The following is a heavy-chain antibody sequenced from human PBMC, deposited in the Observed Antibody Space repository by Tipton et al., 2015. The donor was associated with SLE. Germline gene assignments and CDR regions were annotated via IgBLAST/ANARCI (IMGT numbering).Heavy chain of an antibody. CDR3: ARDSGRNWDTYRDACDI. D-gene: IGHD3-10*01. CDR2: INHSGST. V-gene: IGHV4-34*01. Sequence: TLSLTCAIYGGSFSGYSWSWIRQPPGKGLEWIGEINHSGSTNYNPSLKSRVTISVDTSKNQFSLKLSSVTAADTAVYYCARDSGRNWDTYRDACDIWGQGTVVTVSS. CDR1: GGSFSGYS. J-gene: IGHJ3*02.